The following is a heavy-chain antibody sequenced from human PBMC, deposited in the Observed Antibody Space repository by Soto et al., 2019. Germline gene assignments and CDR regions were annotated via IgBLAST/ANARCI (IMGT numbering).Heavy chain of an antibody. CDR1: GFTFSSHS. CDR2: ISSSSSSI. Sequence: EVQLVESGGGLVQPGGSLRLSCTASGFTFSSHSMNWVRQTPGKGLEWVAYISSSSSSIYYVDSMKGRFTISRDNAKNSLYLQMNSLRDEETAVYYGARDGNSVDVWGQGTTVNVSS. CDR3: ARDGNSVDV. J-gene: IGHJ6*02. D-gene: IGHD5-12*01. V-gene: IGHV3-48*02.